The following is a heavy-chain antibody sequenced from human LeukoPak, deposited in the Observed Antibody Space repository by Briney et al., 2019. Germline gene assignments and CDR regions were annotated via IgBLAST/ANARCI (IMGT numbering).Heavy chain of an antibody. CDR2: INHSGST. CDR1: GGSISSSSYY. J-gene: IGHJ4*02. V-gene: IGHV4-39*07. CDR3: ARGPGNTH. Sequence: SETLSLTCTVSGGSISSSSYYWGWIRQPPGKGLEWIGEINHSGSTNYNPSLKSRVTISVDTSKNQFSLKLSSVTAADTAVYYCARGPGNTHWGQGTLVTVSS.